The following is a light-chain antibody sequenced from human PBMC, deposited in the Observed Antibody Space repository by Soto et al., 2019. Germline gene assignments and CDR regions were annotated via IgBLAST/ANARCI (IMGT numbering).Light chain of an antibody. V-gene: IGKV4-1*01. CDR1: QSVLYSSNNKNY. CDR2: WAS. CDR3: HQYYCPPRWT. Sequence: DIVMTQSPDSLAVSLGERATINCKSSQSVLYSSNNKNYLAWYQQKPGQPPKLLIYWASTRESGVPDRFSGSGSGTDFTLTISRLQAEDVAVYYCHQYYCPPRWTFGQGTKVEIK. J-gene: IGKJ1*01.